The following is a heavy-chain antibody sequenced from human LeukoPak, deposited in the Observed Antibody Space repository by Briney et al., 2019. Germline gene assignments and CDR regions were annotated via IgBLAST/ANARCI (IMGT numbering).Heavy chain of an antibody. CDR3: ARATTPRIAAAGPTFDY. D-gene: IGHD6-13*01. J-gene: IGHJ4*02. Sequence: ASVKVSCKASGYTFAGYYMHWVLQAPGQGLEWMGRINPNSGGTNYAQKFQGRVTMPRDTSISTAYMELSRLRSDDTDVYYCARATTPRIAAAGPTFDYWGQGTLVTVSS. V-gene: IGHV1-2*05. CDR2: INPNSGGT. CDR1: GYTFAGYY.